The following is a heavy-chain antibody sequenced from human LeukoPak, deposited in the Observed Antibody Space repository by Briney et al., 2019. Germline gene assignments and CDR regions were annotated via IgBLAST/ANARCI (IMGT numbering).Heavy chain of an antibody. CDR3: AREVPGSNQIFDY. D-gene: IGHD4-11*01. Sequence: ASVKVSCKASGYTFTGYYMHWVRQAPGQGLEWMGWINPNSGGANYAQKFQGRVTMTRDTSISIAYMELSRLRSDDTAVYYCAREVPGSNQIFDYWGQGTLVTVSS. V-gene: IGHV1-2*02. J-gene: IGHJ4*02. CDR2: INPNSGGA. CDR1: GYTFTGYY.